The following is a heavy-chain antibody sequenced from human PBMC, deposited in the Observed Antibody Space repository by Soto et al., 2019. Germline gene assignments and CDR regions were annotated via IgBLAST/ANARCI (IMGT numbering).Heavy chain of an antibody. CDR3: DRVPDY. V-gene: IGHV4-59*12. CDR1: GASISRYY. Sequence: PSETLSLTCTVSGASISRYYWSWIRQSPGKGLGWIGYLYNTGSINYNPSLKSRVTISVDRSKNQFSLKLSSVTAADTAVYYCDRVPDYWGQGTLVTVS. CDR2: LYNTGSI. J-gene: IGHJ4*02.